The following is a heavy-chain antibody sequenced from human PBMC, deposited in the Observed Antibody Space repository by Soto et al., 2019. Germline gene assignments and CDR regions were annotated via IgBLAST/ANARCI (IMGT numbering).Heavy chain of an antibody. D-gene: IGHD6-6*01. CDR3: AKDDGVEYSSSSGSYYYGMDV. CDR2: ISGSGGST. Sequence: GGSLRLSCAASGFTFSSYAMSWVRQAPGKGLEWVSAISGSGGSTYYADSVKGRFTISRDNSKNTLYLQMNSLRAEDTAVYYCAKDDGVEYSSSSGSYYYGMDVWGQGTTVTVSS. V-gene: IGHV3-23*01. J-gene: IGHJ6*02. CDR1: GFTFSSYA.